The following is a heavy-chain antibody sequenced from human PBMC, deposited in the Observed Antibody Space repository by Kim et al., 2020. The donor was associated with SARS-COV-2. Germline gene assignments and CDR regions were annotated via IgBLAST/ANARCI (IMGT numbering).Heavy chain of an antibody. V-gene: IGHV3-21*01. CDR3: AREGLDSSGYYWYAFDI. CDR1: GFTFSSYS. CDR2: ISSSSSYI. D-gene: IGHD3-22*01. J-gene: IGHJ3*02. Sequence: GGSLRLSCAASGFTFSSYSMNWVRQAPGKGLEWVSSISSSSSYIYYADSVKGRFTISRDNAKNSLYLQMNSLRAEDTAVYYCAREGLDSSGYYWYAFDIWGQGTMVTVSS.